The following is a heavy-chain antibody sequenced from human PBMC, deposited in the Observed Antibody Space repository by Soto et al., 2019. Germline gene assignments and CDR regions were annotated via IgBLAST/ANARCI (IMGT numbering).Heavy chain of an antibody. V-gene: IGHV1-3*01. J-gene: IGHJ5*02. CDR3: ARGFRVAATRWWFDP. D-gene: IGHD2-15*01. CDR1: GYTFTRYP. CDR2: IDAGNGIT. Sequence: GASVKVSCKASGYTFTRYPMHWVRQAPGQRLEWMGWIDAGNGITKYSQNFQDRVTITRDTSASTAYMELRSLRSDDTAVYYCARGFRVAATRWWFDPWGQGTLVTVSS.